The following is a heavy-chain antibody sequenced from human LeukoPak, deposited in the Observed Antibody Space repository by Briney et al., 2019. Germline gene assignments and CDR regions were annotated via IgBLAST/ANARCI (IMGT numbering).Heavy chain of an antibody. CDR3: ARAPITSPFYFDY. Sequence: GGSLRLSCTASGFAFDEHGMSWVRQVPGKGLEWVSGINWSGGSTGYADPSRGRFTISRDNAKNSLYLQMDSLRAEDTALYYCARAPITSPFYFDYWGQGTLVTVSS. V-gene: IGHV3-20*04. D-gene: IGHD2-2*01. CDR2: INWSGGST. J-gene: IGHJ4*02. CDR1: GFAFDEHG.